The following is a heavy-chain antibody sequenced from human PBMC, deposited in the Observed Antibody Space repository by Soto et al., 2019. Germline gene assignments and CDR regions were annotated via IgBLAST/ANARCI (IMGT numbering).Heavy chain of an antibody. V-gene: IGHV3-33*01. D-gene: IGHD6-13*01. Sequence: VQLVESGGGVVQPGRSLRLSCAASGFVYSTYAMHWVRLSPGKGLEWVALIWNDGTKEYYVDSVKGRFTISRDNSQNTLNLQMDSLRAEDTAVYFCVRGIPSQYSSNWLYGYFDLWGRGTQVTVS. J-gene: IGHJ2*01. CDR3: VRGIPSQYSSNWLYGYFDL. CDR2: IWNDGTKE. CDR1: GFVYSTYA.